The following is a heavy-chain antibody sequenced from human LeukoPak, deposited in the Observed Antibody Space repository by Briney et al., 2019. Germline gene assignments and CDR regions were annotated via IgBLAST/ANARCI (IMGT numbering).Heavy chain of an antibody. V-gene: IGHV4-4*09. Sequence: SETLSLTCTVPGGSISSYYWSWIRQPPGKGLECIGYIYTSGSTNYNPSLKSRVTISVDTSKNQFSLKLSSVTAADTAVYYCALGAATITPYFDYWGQGTLVTVSS. CDR3: ALGAATITPYFDY. J-gene: IGHJ4*02. CDR1: GGSISSYY. D-gene: IGHD5-24*01. CDR2: IYTSGST.